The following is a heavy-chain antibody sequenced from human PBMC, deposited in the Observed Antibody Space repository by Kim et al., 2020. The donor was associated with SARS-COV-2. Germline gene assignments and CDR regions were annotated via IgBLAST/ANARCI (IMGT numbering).Heavy chain of an antibody. J-gene: IGHJ6*02. CDR1: GFTFSSYS. CDR3: ERDIREYSGYDLNYSYGMEG. Sequence: GGSLRLSCAASGFTFSSYSMNWVRQAPGKGLEWVSYISTSSSTIYYADSVKGRDTISRDNAKNSLYLQMNSLRAEDTAVYYCERDIREYSGYDLNYSYGMEGWGQGTTVSVSS. CDR2: ISTSSSTI. V-gene: IGHV3-48*04. D-gene: IGHD5-12*01.